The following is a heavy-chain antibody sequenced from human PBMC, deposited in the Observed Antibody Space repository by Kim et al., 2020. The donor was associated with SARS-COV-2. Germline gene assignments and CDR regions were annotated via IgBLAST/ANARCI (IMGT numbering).Heavy chain of an antibody. J-gene: IGHJ6*02. Sequence: RKSRVTISVDTSKNQFSLKLSSVTAADTAVYYCARDAVVPAAKVPYGMDVWGQGTTVTVSS. D-gene: IGHD2-2*01. CDR3: ARDAVVPAAKVPYGMDV. V-gene: IGHV4-39*07.